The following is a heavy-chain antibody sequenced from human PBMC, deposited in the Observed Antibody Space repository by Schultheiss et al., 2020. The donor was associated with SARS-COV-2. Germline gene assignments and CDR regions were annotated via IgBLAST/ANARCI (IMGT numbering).Heavy chain of an antibody. CDR2: IWYDGSNK. CDR3: ARVTGRDAFDI. J-gene: IGHJ3*02. V-gene: IGHV3-33*01. Sequence: GESLKISCAASGFTFSSYGMHWVRQAPGKGLEWVAVIWYDGSNKYYADSVKGRFTISRDNSKNTLYLQMNSLRAEDTAVYYCARVTGRDAFDIWGQGTMVTVSS. CDR1: GFTFSSYG.